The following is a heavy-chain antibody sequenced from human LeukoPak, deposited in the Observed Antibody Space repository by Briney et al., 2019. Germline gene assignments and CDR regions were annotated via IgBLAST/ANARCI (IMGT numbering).Heavy chain of an antibody. CDR2: IYYSGST. J-gene: IGHJ6*03. CDR3: ARAENYYGSGSLYYYYYMDV. Sequence: SETLSLTCTVSGGSISSSSYYWGWIRQPPGKGLEWIGSIYYSGSTYYNPSLKSRVTISVDTSKNQFSLKLSSVTAADTAVYYCARAENYYGSGSLYYYYYMDVWGKGTTVTVSS. D-gene: IGHD3-10*01. V-gene: IGHV4-39*07. CDR1: GGSISSSSYY.